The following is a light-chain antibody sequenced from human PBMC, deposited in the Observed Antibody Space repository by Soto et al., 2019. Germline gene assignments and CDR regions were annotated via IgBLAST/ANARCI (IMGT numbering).Light chain of an antibody. Sequence: VVMTQSPLSLPVTPGEPASISCSSSHSLLHRNGYNDLDWYLQKPGHSLQLLIYLGFNRASEVPDRFSGNGSGADFTLKISRVEADDVGFYYCMQALQTPSFGPGTKVDIK. CDR1: HSLLHRNGYND. CDR3: MQALQTPS. V-gene: IGKV2-28*01. J-gene: IGKJ3*01. CDR2: LGF.